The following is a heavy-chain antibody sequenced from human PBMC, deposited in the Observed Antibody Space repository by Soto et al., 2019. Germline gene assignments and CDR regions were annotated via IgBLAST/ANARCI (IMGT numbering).Heavy chain of an antibody. V-gene: IGHV4-30-2*01. CDR1: GGSISSGGYS. CDR2: IYHSGST. J-gene: IGHJ4*02. CDR3: ARGSKVRRAPFDS. D-gene: IGHD3-10*01. Sequence: SETLSLTCAVSGGSISSGGYSWSWIRQPPGKGLEWIGYIYHSGSTYYNPSLKSRVTISVDRSKNQFSLKLSSVTAADTAVYYCARGSKVRRAPFDSRGQGALVTVSS.